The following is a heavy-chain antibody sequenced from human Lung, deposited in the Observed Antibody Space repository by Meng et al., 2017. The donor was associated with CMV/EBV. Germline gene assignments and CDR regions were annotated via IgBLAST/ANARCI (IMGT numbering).Heavy chain of an antibody. D-gene: IGHD6-19*01. V-gene: IGHV4-4*07. CDR1: GGSYSSYY. CDR3: ARAEADTGNFDY. CDR2: IYTSGTT. J-gene: IGHJ4*02. Sequence: QVQLQESGTGLVKPSDTRSFPFTCSGGSYSSYYWSWIRQSAGKGLEWIGRIYTSGTTIYNPSLKSRLTLSLDTSKNQFSLKLNSVTAADTAVYYCARAEADTGNFDYWGQGTLVTVSS.